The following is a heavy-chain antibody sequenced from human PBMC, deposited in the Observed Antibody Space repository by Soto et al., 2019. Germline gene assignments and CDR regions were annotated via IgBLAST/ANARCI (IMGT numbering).Heavy chain of an antibody. CDR2: IYYSGRT. CDR1: GGSISSYY. Sequence: QVQLQKSGPGLVKPSETLSLTCTVSGGSISSYYWSWIRQPPGKGLEWIGYIYYSGRTYYNPSLKSRVTISVDTSKNQFSLKLSSVTAADTAVYYCARGYCSSTICYIWDNWFDPWGQGTLVTVSS. J-gene: IGHJ5*02. CDR3: ARGYCSSTICYIWDNWFDP. V-gene: IGHV4-59*01. D-gene: IGHD2-2*02.